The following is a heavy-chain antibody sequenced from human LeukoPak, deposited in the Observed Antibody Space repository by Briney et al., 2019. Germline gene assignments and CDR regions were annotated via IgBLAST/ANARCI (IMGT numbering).Heavy chain of an antibody. CDR2: IIPIFGTA. J-gene: IGHJ6*03. CDR3: ARGYCSSTSCYLPYYYMDV. CDR1: GGTFSSYA. Sequence: SVKVSCKASGGTFSSYAISWVRQAPGQGLEWMGGIIPIFGTANYAQKFQGRVTITTDESTSIAYMELSSLRSEDTAVYYCARGYCSSTSCYLPYYYMDVWGKGTTVTVSS. D-gene: IGHD2-2*01. V-gene: IGHV1-69*05.